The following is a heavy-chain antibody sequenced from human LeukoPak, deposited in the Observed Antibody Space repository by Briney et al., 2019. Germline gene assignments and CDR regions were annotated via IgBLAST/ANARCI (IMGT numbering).Heavy chain of an antibody. CDR1: DFTFNKDW. Sequence: GGSLRLSCAASDFTFNKDWMNWVRQAPGKGLEWVGRIKSTVDGGTTDYAAPVKGRFTVSRDDSKKTLYLQMNSLKIEDTAVYYCTTGGSVMVADTRAFDIWGQGTMVTVSS. V-gene: IGHV3-15*07. CDR3: TTGGSVMVADTRAFDI. D-gene: IGHD2-15*01. CDR2: IKSTVDGGTT. J-gene: IGHJ3*02.